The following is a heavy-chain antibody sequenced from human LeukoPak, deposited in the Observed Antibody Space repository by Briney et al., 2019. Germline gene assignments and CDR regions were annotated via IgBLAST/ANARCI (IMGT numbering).Heavy chain of an antibody. J-gene: IGHJ3*02. CDR3: AKGAGGSYDAFDI. Sequence: GGSLRLSCAASGFTFSSYGMHWVRQAPGKGLEWVAFIRYDGSNKYYADSVKGRFTISRDNSKNTLYLQMNSLRAEDTAVYYCAKGAGGSYDAFDIWGQGTMVTVSS. D-gene: IGHD1-26*01. CDR1: GFTFSSYG. V-gene: IGHV3-30*02. CDR2: IRYDGSNK.